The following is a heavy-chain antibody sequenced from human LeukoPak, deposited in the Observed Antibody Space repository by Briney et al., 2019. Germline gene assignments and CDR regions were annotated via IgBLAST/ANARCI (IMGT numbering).Heavy chain of an antibody. D-gene: IGHD5-12*01. J-gene: IGHJ3*02. CDR1: GFTFSSYA. CDR3: AKDLWIGHSGYDSVFGGAFDI. V-gene: IGHV3-23*01. CDR2: ISGSGGST. Sequence: SGGSLRLSCAASGFTFSSYAMSWVRQAPGKGLEWVSAISGSGGSTYYADSVKGRFTISRDNSKNTLYLQMNSLRAEDTAVYYCAKDLWIGHSGYDSVFGGAFDIWGQGTMVTVSS.